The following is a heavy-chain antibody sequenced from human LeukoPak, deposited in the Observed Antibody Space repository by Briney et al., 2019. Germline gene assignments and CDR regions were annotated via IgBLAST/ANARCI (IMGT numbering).Heavy chain of an antibody. V-gene: IGHV3-53*01. J-gene: IGHJ4*02. CDR3: ARELSRGWYTLDS. CDR2: IYSGGGT. D-gene: IGHD6-19*01. CDR1: GLTVSSTN. Sequence: GGSLSLSCAASGLTVSSTNMSWVRKAQGKGLEWVSVIYSGGGTYYADSVKGRFTISRDNSKNTLYLQMNSLRAEDTAVYYCARELSRGWYTLDSWGQGTLVTVSS.